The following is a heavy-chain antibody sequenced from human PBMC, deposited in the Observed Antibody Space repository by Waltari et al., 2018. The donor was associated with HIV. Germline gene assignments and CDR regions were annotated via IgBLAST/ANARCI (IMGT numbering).Heavy chain of an antibody. D-gene: IGHD3-10*01. CDR3: SRDTFGEYDY. Sequence: EVQLVQSGGGLIKPGGSLRLSCADSGFSVSSYWMHWVRQTPGKGLVWVSRINIDGSRIDYADSVRGRFTISRDSAKNTLSLQMNSLTEEDTAVYYCSRDTFGEYDYWGQGTLVTVSS. CDR1: GFSVSSYW. V-gene: IGHV3-74*01. CDR2: INIDGSRI. J-gene: IGHJ4*02.